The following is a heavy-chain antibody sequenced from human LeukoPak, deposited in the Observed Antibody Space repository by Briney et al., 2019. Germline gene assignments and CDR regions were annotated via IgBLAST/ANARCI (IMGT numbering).Heavy chain of an antibody. J-gene: IGHJ5*01. CDR2: FIPIIGTA. D-gene: IGHD3-22*01. Sequence: GSSVKVSCKASGGTFSTYAISWVRQAPGQGLEWMGGFIPIIGTANYAQKFKGRVTITADEFTGTAYMELSSLRSEDTAVFYCASNTNYYENTGHYVLDSWGQGTLVTVSS. CDR1: GGTFSTYA. CDR3: ASNTNYYENTGHYVLDS. V-gene: IGHV1-69*01.